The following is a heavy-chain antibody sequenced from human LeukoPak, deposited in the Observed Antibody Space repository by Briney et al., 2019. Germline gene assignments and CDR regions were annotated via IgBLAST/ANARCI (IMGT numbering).Heavy chain of an antibody. D-gene: IGHD3-10*01. J-gene: IGHJ6*03. V-gene: IGHV4-59*01. CDR1: GGSISSYY. Sequence: SETLSLTCTVSGGSISSYYWSWIRQPPGKGLEWIGYIYYCGSTNYNPSLKSRVTISVDTSKNQFSLKLSSVTAADTAVYYCARGSGRAYGSGSYLPYYYYYYMDVWGKGTTVTVSS. CDR3: ARGSGRAYGSGSYLPYYYYYYMDV. CDR2: IYYCGST.